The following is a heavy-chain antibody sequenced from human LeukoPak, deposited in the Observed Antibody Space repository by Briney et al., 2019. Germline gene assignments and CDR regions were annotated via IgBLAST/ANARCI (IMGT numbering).Heavy chain of an antibody. V-gene: IGHV3-30*04. D-gene: IGHD6-19*01. CDR3: AREDSSGWTDAFDI. J-gene: IGHJ3*02. CDR1: GFTFSSYA. CDR2: ISYDGSNK. Sequence: PGRSLRLSCAASGFTFSSYAMHWVRQAPGKGLEWVAVISYDGSNKYYADSVKGRFTISRDNSKNTLYLQMNSLRAEDTAVYYCAREDSSGWTDAFDIWGQGTMATVSS.